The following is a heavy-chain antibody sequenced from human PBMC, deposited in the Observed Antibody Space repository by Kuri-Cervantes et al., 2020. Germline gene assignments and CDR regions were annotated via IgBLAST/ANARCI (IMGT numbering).Heavy chain of an antibody. J-gene: IGHJ6*03. CDR3: ARGRRRSSSYYYYYYYMDV. V-gene: IGHV4-34*01. D-gene: IGHD3-22*01. CDR2: INHSGST. Sequence: GSLRLSCAVYGGSFSGYYWSWIRQPPGKGLEWIGEINHSGSTNYNPSLKSRVTISVDTSKNQFSLKLSSVTAADTAVYYCARGRRRSSSYYYYYYYMDVWGKGTTVTVSS. CDR1: GGSFSGYY.